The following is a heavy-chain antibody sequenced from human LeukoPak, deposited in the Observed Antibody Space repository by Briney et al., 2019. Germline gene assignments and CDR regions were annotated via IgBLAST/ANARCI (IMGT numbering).Heavy chain of an antibody. D-gene: IGHD2-15*01. CDR2: ISSSSSYI. V-gene: IGHV3-21*01. CDR1: GFTFSSYS. J-gene: IGHJ4*02. Sequence: GGSLRLSCAASGFTFSSYSMNWVRQAPGKGLEWVSSISSSSSYIYYADSVKGRFTISRDNAKNSLYLQMNSLRAEDTAVYYCAREAWSVVAATPDYWGQGTLVTVSS. CDR3: AREAWSVVAATPDY.